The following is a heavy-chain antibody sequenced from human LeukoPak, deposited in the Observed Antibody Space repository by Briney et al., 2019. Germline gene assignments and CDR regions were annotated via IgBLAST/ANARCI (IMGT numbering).Heavy chain of an antibody. CDR2: ISSSSSYI. Sequence: PGGSLRLSCAASGFTFSSYSMNWVRQAPGKGLDWVSSISSSSSYIYYADSVKDRFTISRDNAKNTLYLQMNSLRAEDAAVYYCSGKMCSGGSCHYYYMDVWGKGTTVTVSS. CDR3: SGKMCSGGSCHYYYMDV. CDR1: GFTFSSYS. D-gene: IGHD2-15*01. J-gene: IGHJ6*03. V-gene: IGHV3-21*04.